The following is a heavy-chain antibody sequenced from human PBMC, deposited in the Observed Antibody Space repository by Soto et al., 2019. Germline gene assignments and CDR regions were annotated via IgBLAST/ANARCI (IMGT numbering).Heavy chain of an antibody. CDR3: ASSYYDSTGYYYFDY. J-gene: IGHJ4*02. Sequence: GESLKISCAASGFIFSDHYMDWVRQAPGKGLEWVGRTRDKANSYTTEYAASVKGRFTISRDDSKNSLYLQMNSLKTEDTAVYYCASSYYDSTGYYYFDYWGQGTLVTVSS. D-gene: IGHD3-22*01. V-gene: IGHV3-72*01. CDR1: GFIFSDHY. CDR2: TRDKANSYTT.